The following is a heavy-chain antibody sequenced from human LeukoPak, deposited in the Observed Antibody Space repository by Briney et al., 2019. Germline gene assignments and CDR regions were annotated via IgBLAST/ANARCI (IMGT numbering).Heavy chain of an antibody. CDR2: IYYSGST. J-gene: IGHJ4*02. Sequence: SETLSLTCTVSGGSISSYYWSWVRQPPGKGLEWIGYIYYSGSTNYNPSLKSRVTISVDTSKNQFSLKLSSVTAADTAVYYCARVTVWSGYYFDYWGQGTLVTVSS. D-gene: IGHD3-3*01. CDR3: ARVTVWSGYYFDY. CDR1: GGSISSYY. V-gene: IGHV4-59*01.